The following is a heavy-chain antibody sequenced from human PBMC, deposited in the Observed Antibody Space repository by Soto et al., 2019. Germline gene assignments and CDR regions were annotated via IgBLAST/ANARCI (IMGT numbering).Heavy chain of an antibody. CDR3: ARSYYDRSGYAVDP. CDR2: MYKGGSI. Sequence: QVQLQESGPGLVKPSETLSLTCRVSGGSISDDYWSWIRQPPGKRLEWIGYMYKGGSINYNPSLKSRVTFSVATSKNQFSLKLSSVTAADTAVYYCARSYYDRSGYAVDPWGQGTLVTVSS. J-gene: IGHJ5*02. D-gene: IGHD3-22*01. CDR1: GGSISDDY. V-gene: IGHV4-4*09.